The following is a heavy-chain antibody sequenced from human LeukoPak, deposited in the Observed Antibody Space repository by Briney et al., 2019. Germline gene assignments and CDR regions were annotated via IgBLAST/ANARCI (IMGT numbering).Heavy chain of an antibody. D-gene: IGHD6-6*01. CDR3: ARESRYSSSANYYYYYYMDV. V-gene: IGHV1-46*01. Sequence: ASVKVSCKASGYTITSYAMNWVRQAPGQGLEWMGIINPSGGSTSYAQKFQGRVTMTRDMSTSTVYMELSSLRSEDTAVYYCARESRYSSSANYYYYYYMDVWGKGTTVTVSS. CDR2: INPSGGST. CDR1: GYTITSYA. J-gene: IGHJ6*03.